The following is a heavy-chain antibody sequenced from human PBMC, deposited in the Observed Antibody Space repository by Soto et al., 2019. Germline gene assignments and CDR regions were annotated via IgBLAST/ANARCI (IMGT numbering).Heavy chain of an antibody. Sequence: GGSLRLSCAASGFTFCSFAMSWVRQAPGKGLEWVSAIGIGGDTYYSDSVKGRFTISRGNSNNTLYLQMNSLRAEDTAVYYCAKDLSFMPAAPSPFNYWGQGILVTFSS. J-gene: IGHJ4*02. V-gene: IGHV3-23*01. D-gene: IGHD2-2*01. CDR2: IGIGGDT. CDR3: AKDLSFMPAAPSPFNY. CDR1: GFTFCSFA.